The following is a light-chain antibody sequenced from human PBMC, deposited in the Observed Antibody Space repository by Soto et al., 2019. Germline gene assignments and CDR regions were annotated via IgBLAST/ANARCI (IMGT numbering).Light chain of an antibody. V-gene: IGKV3-11*01. Sequence: EIVLTQSPATLSLSPGERATRSCRASQRINSYLPWYQQKPGQAPRLLIYDASNRATAVPGRFSGSWYGTDFTLTITSLEREDFAVYYCQQRSRTFGGGTTVEV. CDR2: DAS. CDR3: QQRSRT. CDR1: QRINSY. J-gene: IGKJ4*01.